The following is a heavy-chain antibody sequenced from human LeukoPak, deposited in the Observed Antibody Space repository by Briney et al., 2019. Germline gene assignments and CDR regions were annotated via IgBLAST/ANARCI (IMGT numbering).Heavy chain of an antibody. CDR1: GFTFSTYW. D-gene: IGHD2-2*01. Sequence: GGSLRLSCAASGFTFSTYWMSWVRQAPGKGLEWVSAISGSGGSTYYADSVKGRFTISRDNSKNTLYLQMNSLRAEDTAVYYCAKDLGGVVVVPAAIRPNFGDYWGQGTLVTVSS. CDR3: AKDLGGVVVVPAAIRPNFGDY. J-gene: IGHJ4*02. V-gene: IGHV3-23*01. CDR2: ISGSGGST.